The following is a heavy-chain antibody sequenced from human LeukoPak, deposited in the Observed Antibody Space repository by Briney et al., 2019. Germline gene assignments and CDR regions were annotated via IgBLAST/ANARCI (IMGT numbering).Heavy chain of an antibody. Sequence: GRSLRLSCAASGFTFSSYAMHWVRQAPGKGLEWMAFIRSDGSNKYYADSVKGRFTISRDNSKNTLYLQMNSLRAEDTAIYYCAKDTTAVAGIFDYWGQGSLVTVSS. J-gene: IGHJ4*02. CDR2: IRSDGSNK. CDR3: AKDTTAVAGIFDY. CDR1: GFTFSSYA. D-gene: IGHD6-19*01. V-gene: IGHV3-30*02.